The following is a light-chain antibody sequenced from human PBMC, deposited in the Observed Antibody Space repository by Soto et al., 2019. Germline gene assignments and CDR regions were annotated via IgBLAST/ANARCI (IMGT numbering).Light chain of an antibody. CDR3: QQYGSSYA. Sequence: EIVLTQSPDTLALSPGERATLSCRASQSVTSNYLAWYQQKPGQAPRLLIFGISSRATGIPDRFSGSGSGTDFTLTIARLEPEGFAVYSCQQYGSSYAFGQGTKLEIK. CDR1: QSVTSNY. CDR2: GIS. V-gene: IGKV3-20*01. J-gene: IGKJ2*01.